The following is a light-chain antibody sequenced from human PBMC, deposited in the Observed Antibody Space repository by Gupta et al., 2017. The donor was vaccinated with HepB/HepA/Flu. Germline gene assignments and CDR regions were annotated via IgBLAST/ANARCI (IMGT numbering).Light chain of an antibody. J-gene: IGKJ3*01. CDR2: DAS. CDR1: QSVGSY. V-gene: IGKV3-11*01. CDR3: QQRSNWPPGVT. Sequence: DIVLTQSPATLSLSPGQRATLSCRASQSVGSYLAWYQQKPGQVPRLLIYDASNRSTGITPRFSASGSGTDFTLTISSLEPEDFAVYYCQQRSNWPPGVTFGPGTRVDIK.